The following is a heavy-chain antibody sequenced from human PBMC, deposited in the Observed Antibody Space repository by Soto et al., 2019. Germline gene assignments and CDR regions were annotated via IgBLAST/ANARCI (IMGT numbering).Heavy chain of an antibody. V-gene: IGHV1-3*04. CDR2: INTGNGDT. J-gene: IGHJ4*02. Sequence: QVHLVQSGAEVKKPGASVTISCKTSGYTFTEYAMHWVRHAPGRGLEWVGWINTGNGDTRYSPKLQGRVTITSDASASTAYLGLSRLRFEYTALYYCATQAYDYWGQGTQVAVAS. CDR3: ATQAYDY. CDR1: GYTFTEYA.